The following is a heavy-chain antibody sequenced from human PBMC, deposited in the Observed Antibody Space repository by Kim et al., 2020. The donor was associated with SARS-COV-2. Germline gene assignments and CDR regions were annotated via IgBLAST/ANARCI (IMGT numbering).Heavy chain of an antibody. CDR3: ARRGITMVRGGHGKFDP. CDR1: GGAGSGDW. J-gene: IGHJ5*02. V-gene: IGHV3-7*01. D-gene: IGHD3-10*01. CDR2: IKQDGSEK. Sequence: GGSLRLSCAASGGAGSGDWMSWVRQAPGKGLEWVANIKQDGSEKYYVDSVKGRFTISRDNAKNSLYLQMNSLRAEDTAVYYCARRGITMVRGGHGKFDPWGQGTLVTVSS.